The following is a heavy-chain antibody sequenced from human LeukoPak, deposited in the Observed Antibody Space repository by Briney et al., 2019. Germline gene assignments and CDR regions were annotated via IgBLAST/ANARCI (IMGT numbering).Heavy chain of an antibody. Sequence: SETLSLTCAVYGGSFSGYYWSWIRQPPGKGLEWIGEINHSGSTNYNPSLKSRVTISVDTSKNQFSLKLSSVTAADTAVYYWARGGTRRWAAIIAARPRWFDPWGQGTLVTVSS. CDR3: ARGGTRRWAAIIAARPRWFDP. V-gene: IGHV4-34*01. J-gene: IGHJ5*02. D-gene: IGHD6-6*01. CDR1: GGSFSGYY. CDR2: INHSGST.